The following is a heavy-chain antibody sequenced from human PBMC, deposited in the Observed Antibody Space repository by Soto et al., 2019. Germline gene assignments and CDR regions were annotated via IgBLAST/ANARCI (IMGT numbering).Heavy chain of an antibody. CDR1: GFTFSNYE. D-gene: IGHD3-3*01. Sequence: EMQLVESGGGLVQPGGSLRLSCAASGFTFSNYEFNWVRQAPGKGLEWVSYISSNGRTLYYADSLTGRFTISRDDASNPPDQQMNSLRADDTAVYYCAREGLGRRIIPPYYHDGMDVWGHGTTVIVSS. V-gene: IGHV3-48*03. J-gene: IGHJ6*02. CDR3: AREGLGRRIIPPYYHDGMDV. CDR2: ISSNGRTL.